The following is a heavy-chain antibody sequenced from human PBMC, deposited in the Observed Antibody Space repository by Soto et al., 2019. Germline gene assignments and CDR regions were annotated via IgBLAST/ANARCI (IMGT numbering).Heavy chain of an antibody. CDR2: IYYSVST. V-gene: IGHV4-30-4*01. J-gene: IGHJ6*02. D-gene: IGHD1-1*01. CDR1: GGSISSGDYY. CDR3: ARRNRPSYYYYYGMDV. Sequence: PSETLSLTCTVSGGSISSGDYYCSWIRQPPGKGLEWLGYIYYSVSTYYNPSLKSRVTISVDTSKNQFALKLSSVTAADTAVYYCARRNRPSYYYYYGMDVWGQGTTVTVSS.